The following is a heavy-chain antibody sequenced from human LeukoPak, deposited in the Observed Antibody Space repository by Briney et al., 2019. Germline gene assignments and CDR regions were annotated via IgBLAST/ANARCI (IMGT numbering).Heavy chain of an antibody. CDR3: ARMGLWLPYYFDY. V-gene: IGHV3-7*01. CDR2: IKQDGSEK. J-gene: IGHJ4*02. CDR1: GFIFSSYW. D-gene: IGHD5-18*01. Sequence: QSGGSLRLSCAASGFIFSSYWMSWVRQAPGKGLEWVANIKQDGSEKYYVDSVKGRFTISRDNAKNSLYLQMNSLRAEDTAVYYCARMGLWLPYYFDYWAREPWSPSPQ.